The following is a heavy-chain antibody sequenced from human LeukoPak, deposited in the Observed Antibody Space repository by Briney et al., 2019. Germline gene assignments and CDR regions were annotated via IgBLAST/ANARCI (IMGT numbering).Heavy chain of an antibody. Sequence: SETLSLTCAVYGGSFSGYYWSWIRQPPGKGLEWIGEINHSGSTNYNPSLKSRVTISVDTSKNQFSLKLSSVTAADTAVYYCAKSRSRDGYNNFDYWGQGILVTVSS. V-gene: IGHV4-34*01. J-gene: IGHJ4*02. CDR3: AKSRSRDGYNNFDY. CDR1: GGSFSGYY. CDR2: INHSGST. D-gene: IGHD5-24*01.